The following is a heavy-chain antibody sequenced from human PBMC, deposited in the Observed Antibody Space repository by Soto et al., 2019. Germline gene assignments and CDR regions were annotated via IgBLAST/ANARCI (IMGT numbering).Heavy chain of an antibody. CDR2: IYYSGST. D-gene: IGHD4-4*01. CDR3: ARDPAVLDTVTDGYYYYGMDV. J-gene: IGHJ6*02. V-gene: IGHV4-31*03. CDR1: GGSISSGGYY. Sequence: QVQLQESGPGLVKPSQTLSLTCTVSGGSISSGGYYWSWIRQHPGKGLEWIGYIYYSGSTYYNPSLKSRVTISLDTSKNQFSRKLSSVTAADTAVYYCARDPAVLDTVTDGYYYYGMDVWGQGTTVSVAS.